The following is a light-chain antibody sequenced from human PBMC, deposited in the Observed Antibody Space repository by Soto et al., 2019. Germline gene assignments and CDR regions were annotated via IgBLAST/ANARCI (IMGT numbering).Light chain of an antibody. Sequence: NIQMTQSPSAMSASVGDRVTITCRARQGISNYLAWFQQKPGKVPKHLIYAASSLQSGVPSRFSGSGSGTEFTLTISSLQPEDFATYYCLQRTFCQGTRLEIK. CDR3: LQRT. V-gene: IGKV1D-17*01. CDR1: QGISNY. J-gene: IGKJ5*01. CDR2: AAS.